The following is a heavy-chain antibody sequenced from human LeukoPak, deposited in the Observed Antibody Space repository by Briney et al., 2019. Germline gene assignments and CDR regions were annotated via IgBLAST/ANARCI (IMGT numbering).Heavy chain of an antibody. D-gene: IGHD2-8*01. CDR3: ASSDCTNGVCYGDY. CDR2: ISHDGSNK. V-gene: IGHV3-30-3*01. J-gene: IGHJ4*02. Sequence: GGSLRLSCAASGFTFSRYGIHWVRQAPGKGLEWVAAISHDGSNKYYADSVKGRFTISRDNSKKTLYLQMNSLRAEDTAVYYCASSDCTNGVCYGDYWGQGTLVTVSS. CDR1: GFTFSRYG.